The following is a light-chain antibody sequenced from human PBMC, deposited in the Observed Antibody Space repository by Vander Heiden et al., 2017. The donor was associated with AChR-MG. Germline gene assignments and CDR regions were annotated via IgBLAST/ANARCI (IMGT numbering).Light chain of an antibody. J-gene: IGKJ4*01. CDR2: AAS. CDR1: QPINQY. CDR3: QQDNTYPLT. V-gene: IGKV1-16*01. Sequence: DIQMTQSPSSLSASVGDRVTITCRASQPINQYLAWFQQKPGKVPKRLIYAASTLQGGVPSRFSGSGSGTEFTLTINSLQPDDRATYYCQQDNTYPLTFGGGTKVEIK.